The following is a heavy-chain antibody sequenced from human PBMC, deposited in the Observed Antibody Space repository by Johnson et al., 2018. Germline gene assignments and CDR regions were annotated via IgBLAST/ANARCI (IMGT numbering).Heavy chain of an antibody. J-gene: IGHJ6*03. CDR1: GGSISSYY. Sequence: QERLVESGPGLAKPTETLALTCTVSGGSISSYYWSWIRQPPGTGLEWIGYSYYSGSPTYNPSLKSRVTISLDTSKNQFSLKLSSVTAADTAVYYGARAIWNGPTYYYYRDVLGKGTTVTVSS. D-gene: IGHD1-1*01. CDR2: SYYSGSP. CDR3: ARAIWNGPTYYYYRDV. V-gene: IGHV4-59*01.